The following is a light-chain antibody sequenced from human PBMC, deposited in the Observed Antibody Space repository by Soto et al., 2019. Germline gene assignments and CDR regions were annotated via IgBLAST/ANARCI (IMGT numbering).Light chain of an antibody. CDR1: RSNIGSNT. J-gene: IGLJ1*01. CDR2: SHN. CDR3: ATWDDNLDGYV. Sequence: QSVLTQPPSASGAPGQRVTISCSGSRSNIGSNTVNWYQQLPGTAPKLLIYSHNQRPSGVPDRFSVSKSGTSASLAISGLQSEHEADYYCATWDDNLDGYVFGTGTKLTVL. V-gene: IGLV1-44*01.